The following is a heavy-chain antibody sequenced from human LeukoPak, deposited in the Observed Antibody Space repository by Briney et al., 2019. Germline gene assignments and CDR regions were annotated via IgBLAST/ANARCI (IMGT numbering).Heavy chain of an antibody. J-gene: IGHJ3*02. Sequence: PSETLSLTCAVYGGSFSGYYWSWIRQPPGKGLEWIGEINHSGSTNYNPSLKSRVTISVDTSKNQFSLKLSSVTAADTAVYYCARSSIHDAFDIWGQGTMVTVSS. D-gene: IGHD2/OR15-2a*01. CDR3: ARSSIHDAFDI. CDR2: INHSGST. V-gene: IGHV4-34*01. CDR1: GGSFSGYY.